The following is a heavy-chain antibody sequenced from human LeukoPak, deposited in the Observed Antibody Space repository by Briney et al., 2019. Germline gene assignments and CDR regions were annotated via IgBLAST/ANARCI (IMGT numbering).Heavy chain of an antibody. D-gene: IGHD2-2*02. Sequence: ASVKVSCKAPGGTFSSYAISWVRQAPGQGLEWMGGIIPIFGTANYAQKFQGRVTITTDESTSTAYMELSSLRSEDTAVYYCASSGPGCSSTSCYTGYWGQGTLVTVSS. J-gene: IGHJ4*02. CDR2: IIPIFGTA. CDR1: GGTFSSYA. CDR3: ASSGPGCSSTSCYTGY. V-gene: IGHV1-69*05.